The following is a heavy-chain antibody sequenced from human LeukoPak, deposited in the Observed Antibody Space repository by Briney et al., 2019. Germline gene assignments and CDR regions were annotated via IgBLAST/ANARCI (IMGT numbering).Heavy chain of an antibody. V-gene: IGHV3-30*02. CDR3: AKDSSVYYYDSRSLDY. CDR1: GFTFSSYG. CDR2: IRYDGSNK. D-gene: IGHD3-22*01. Sequence: PGGSLRLSCAASGFTFSSYGMHWVRQAPGKGLEWVTFIRYDGSNKYYADSVKGRFTISRDNSKNTLYLQMNSLGAEDTAVYYCAKDSSVYYYDSRSLDYWGQGTLVTVSS. J-gene: IGHJ4*02.